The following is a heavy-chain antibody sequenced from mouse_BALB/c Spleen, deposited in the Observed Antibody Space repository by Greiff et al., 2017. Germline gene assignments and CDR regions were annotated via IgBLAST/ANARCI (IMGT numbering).Heavy chain of an antibody. CDR2: ISSGGST. V-gene: IGHV5-6-5*01. CDR1: GFTFSSYA. J-gene: IGHJ3*01. CDR3: ARGLGLRSSAWFAY. Sequence: EVQGVESGGGLVKPGGSLKLSCAASGFTFSSYAMSWVRQTPEKRLEWVASISSGGSTYYPDSVKGRFTISRDNARNILYLQMSSLRSEDTAMYYGARGLGLRSSAWFAYWGQGTLVTVSA. D-gene: IGHD1-1*01.